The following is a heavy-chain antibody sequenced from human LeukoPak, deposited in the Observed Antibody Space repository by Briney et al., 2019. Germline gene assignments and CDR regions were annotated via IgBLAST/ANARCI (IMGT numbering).Heavy chain of an antibody. J-gene: IGHJ4*02. D-gene: IGHD3-3*01. CDR1: GFTFSSYA. V-gene: IGHV3-23*01. Sequence: GGSLRLSCAASGFTFSSYAMSWVRQAPGKGLEWVSAISGSGGSTYYADSVKGRFTISRDNSKNTLYLQMNSLRAEDTAVYYCAKGAWIFGVVIVLPYFDYWGQGTLVTVSS. CDR2: ISGSGGST. CDR3: AKGAWIFGVVIVLPYFDY.